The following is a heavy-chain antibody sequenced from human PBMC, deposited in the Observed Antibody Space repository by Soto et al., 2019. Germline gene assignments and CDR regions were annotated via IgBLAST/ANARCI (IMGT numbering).Heavy chain of an antibody. CDR1: GGSISSSSYY. V-gene: IGHV4-39*01. Sequence: SETLSLTCTVSGGSISSSSYYWGWIRQPPGKGLEWIGSIYYSGSTYYNPSLKSRVTISVDTSKNQFSLKLSSVTAADTAVYYCARSASGRYDMDVWGQGTTVTVSS. CDR3: ARSASGRYDMDV. J-gene: IGHJ6*02. D-gene: IGHD3-10*01. CDR2: IYYSGST.